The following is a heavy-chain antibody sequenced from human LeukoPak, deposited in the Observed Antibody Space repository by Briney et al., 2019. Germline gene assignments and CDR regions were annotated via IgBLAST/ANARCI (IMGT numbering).Heavy chain of an antibody. CDR1: GYTFTSYG. J-gene: IGHJ5*02. CDR2: ISAYNGNT. Sequence: EASVKVSCKASGYTFTSYGISWVRQAPGQGLEWMGWISAYNGNTNYAQKLQGRVTMTTDTSTSTAYMELRSLRSDDTAVYYCARGGITMVRGVMRSGWFDPWGQGTLVTVSS. CDR3: ARGGITMVRGVMRSGWFDP. D-gene: IGHD3-10*01. V-gene: IGHV1-18*01.